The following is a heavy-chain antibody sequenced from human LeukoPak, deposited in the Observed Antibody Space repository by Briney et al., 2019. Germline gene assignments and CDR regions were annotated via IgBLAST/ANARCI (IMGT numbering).Heavy chain of an antibody. Sequence: GESLKISCKGSGYSFTSYWIGWVRQMPGKGLEWMGIIYPGDSGTRYSPSFQGQVTISADKSISTAFLQWSSLKASDTAIYYCARLGNYADSLPRDCWGQGTLVTVSS. V-gene: IGHV5-51*01. CDR3: ARLGNYADSLPRDC. J-gene: IGHJ4*02. D-gene: IGHD4-17*01. CDR1: GYSFTSYW. CDR2: IYPGDSGT.